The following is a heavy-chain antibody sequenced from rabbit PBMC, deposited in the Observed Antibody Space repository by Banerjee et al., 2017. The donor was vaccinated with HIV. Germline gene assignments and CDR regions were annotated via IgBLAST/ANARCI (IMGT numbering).Heavy chain of an antibody. Sequence: QEQLEESGGDLVKPGASLTLTCTASGFSFSSSYWLCWVRQAPGKGLEWIACIYTGSSGSTYYASWAKGRFTISKTSSTTVTLQMTSLTAADTATYFCARDGDGSIYFFNLWGPGTLVTVS. CDR3: ARDGDGSIYFFNL. CDR1: GFSFSSSYW. D-gene: IGHD8-1*01. CDR2: IYTGSSGST. J-gene: IGHJ4*01. V-gene: IGHV1S45*01.